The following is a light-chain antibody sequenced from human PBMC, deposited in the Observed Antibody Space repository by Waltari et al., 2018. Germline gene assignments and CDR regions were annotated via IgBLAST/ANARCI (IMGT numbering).Light chain of an antibody. V-gene: IGLV2-14*03. CDR1: SSDVGGYNY. Sequence: QSALTQPASVSGSPGQSITISCTGTSSDVGGYNYVSWYQQHPGKAPKLMIYDVSNRPSWVSNRFSGSRSGNTASLTISWLQADDEADYYCSSYTSSSTPRVFGGGTKLTVL. J-gene: IGLJ3*02. CDR2: DVS. CDR3: SSYTSSSTPRV.